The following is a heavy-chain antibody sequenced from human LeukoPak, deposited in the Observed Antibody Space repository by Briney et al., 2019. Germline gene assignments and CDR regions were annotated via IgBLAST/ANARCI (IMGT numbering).Heavy chain of an antibody. V-gene: IGHV4-39*07. CDR1: GGSISTISYY. J-gene: IGHJ4*02. D-gene: IGHD3-10*01. Sequence: PSETLSLTCTVSGGSISTISYYWGWIRQPPGKGLEWIGSIYHSGSTYYNPSLKSRVTISVDTSKNQFSLKLSSVTAADTAVYYCARDLIVPDAMTGSGSYSTDYWGQGTLATVSS. CDR2: IYHSGST. CDR3: ARDLIVPDAMTGSGSYSTDY.